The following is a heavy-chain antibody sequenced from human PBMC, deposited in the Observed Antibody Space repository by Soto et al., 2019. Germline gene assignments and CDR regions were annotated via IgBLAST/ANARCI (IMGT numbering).Heavy chain of an antibody. J-gene: IGHJ4*02. CDR2: ISGSGGST. CDR1: GLTFSNYA. Sequence: PGGSLRLSCAASGLTFSNYAVTWVRQAPGKGLEWVSTISGSGGSTYYADSVKGRFTISRDNSKNTVYLQMNSLRDEDTAVYYCARGFGSYGYSGLNDWGPRTLVTVSS. V-gene: IGHV3-23*01. D-gene: IGHD5-18*01. CDR3: ARGFGSYGYSGLND.